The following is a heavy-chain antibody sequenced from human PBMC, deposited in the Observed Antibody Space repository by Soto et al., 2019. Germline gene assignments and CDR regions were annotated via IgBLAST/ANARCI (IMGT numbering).Heavy chain of an antibody. D-gene: IGHD5-18*01. J-gene: IGHJ4*02. Sequence: GSGPTLVNPTQTLTLTCTFSGFSLSTSGVGVGWIRQPPGKALEWLGIIYWDDDKRYSPSLKSRVTITKDTFKNQLVLTMTNMDPVDTATYYCAHLPWKQLWPRAPVVYWGQGTPVTSPQ. CDR2: IYWDDDK. V-gene: IGHV2-5*02. CDR1: GFSLSTSGVG. CDR3: AHLPWKQLWPRAPVVY.